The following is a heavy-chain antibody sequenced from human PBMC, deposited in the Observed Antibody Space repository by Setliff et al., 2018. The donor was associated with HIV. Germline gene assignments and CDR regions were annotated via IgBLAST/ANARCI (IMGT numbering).Heavy chain of an antibody. CDR3: ARVKSIGDYYGSEYYFDY. CDR1: GGSISSGGYS. Sequence: PSETLSLTCAVSGGSISSGGYSWSWIRQPPGKGLEWTGYIYHSGSTYYNPSLKSRVTISVDRSKNQFSLKLSSVTAADTAVYYCARVKSIGDYYGSEYYFDYWGQGTLVTVSS. V-gene: IGHV4-30-2*01. D-gene: IGHD3-10*01. CDR2: IYHSGST. J-gene: IGHJ4*02.